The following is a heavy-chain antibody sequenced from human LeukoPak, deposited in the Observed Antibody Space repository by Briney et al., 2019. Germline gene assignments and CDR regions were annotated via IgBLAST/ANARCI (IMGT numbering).Heavy chain of an antibody. CDR1: GFTFSTYV. J-gene: IGHJ4*02. Sequence: SGGSLRLSCSVSGFTFSTYVMHWVRQAPGKGLEYVSAISSNGDNKYYADSVKGRFTISRDNSKNTLYLQMSSLRADDTAVYYCVRGTGYWGQGTLVTVSS. CDR2: ISSNGDNK. CDR3: VRGTGY. V-gene: IGHV3-64D*06.